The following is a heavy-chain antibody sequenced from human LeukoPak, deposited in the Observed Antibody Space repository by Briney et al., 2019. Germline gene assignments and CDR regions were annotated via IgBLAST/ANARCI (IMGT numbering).Heavy chain of an antibody. CDR1: GFTFSSYG. D-gene: IGHD6-13*01. CDR2: IWYDGSNK. V-gene: IGHV3-33*06. CDR3: AKGAYGSSSWEFDY. J-gene: IGHJ4*02. Sequence: GGSLRLSCAASGFTFSSYGMHWVRQAPGKGLEWVAVIWYDGSNKYYADSVKGRFTISRDNSKNTLYLQMNSLRAEDTAVYYCAKGAYGSSSWEFDYWGQGTLVTVSS.